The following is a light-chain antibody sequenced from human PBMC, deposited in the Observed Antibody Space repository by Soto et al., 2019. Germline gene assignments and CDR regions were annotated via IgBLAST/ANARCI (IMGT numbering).Light chain of an antibody. Sequence: DIQMTQSPSSLSASVVDRVTITFRASQSISRHLNWYQQKPGKAPQLLIYATSSLQSGVPSRFSGSGSGTDFTLTISSLKPEDFATYYCQQGYSTTPITFGQGTRLEIK. J-gene: IGKJ5*01. CDR3: QQGYSTTPIT. CDR2: ATS. CDR1: QSISRH. V-gene: IGKV1-39*01.